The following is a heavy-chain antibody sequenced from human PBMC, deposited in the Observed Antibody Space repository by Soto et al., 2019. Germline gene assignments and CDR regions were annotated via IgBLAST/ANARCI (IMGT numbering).Heavy chain of an antibody. CDR1: GFTFDDYA. CDR2: ISWNSGSI. CDR3: AKGYYYGSGPLGWFDP. D-gene: IGHD3-10*01. V-gene: IGHV3-9*01. J-gene: IGHJ5*02. Sequence: GGSLSLSCAASGFTFDDYAMHWVRQGPGKGLEWVSGISWNSGSIGYADSVKGRFTISRDNAKNSLYLQMNSLRAEDTALYYCAKGYYYGSGPLGWFDPWGQGTLVTVSS.